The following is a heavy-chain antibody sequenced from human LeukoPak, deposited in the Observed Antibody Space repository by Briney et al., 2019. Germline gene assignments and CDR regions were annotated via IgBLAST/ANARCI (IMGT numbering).Heavy chain of an antibody. CDR2: IRSKAYGGTT. J-gene: IGHJ4*02. V-gene: IGHV3-49*04. Sequence: GGSLRLSCTASGFTFGDYAMSWVRQAPGKGLEWVGFIRSKAYGGTTEYAASVKGGFTISRDDSKSIAYLQMNSLKTEDTAVYYCTRDMTTVTTFFDYWGQGTLVTVSP. CDR1: GFTFGDYA. CDR3: TRDMTTVTTFFDY. D-gene: IGHD4-17*01.